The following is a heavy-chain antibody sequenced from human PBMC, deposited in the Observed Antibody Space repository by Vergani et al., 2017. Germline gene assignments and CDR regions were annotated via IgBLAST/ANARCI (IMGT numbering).Heavy chain of an antibody. Sequence: QLQLQESGSGLVKPSQTLSLTCAVSGGSISSGGYSWSWIRQPPGKGLEWIGYIYHSGSTYYNPSLKSRVTISVDRSKNQFSLKLSSVTAADTAVYYCARTPYGSGSYGYYYYYYMDVWGKGTTVTVSS. D-gene: IGHD3-10*01. V-gene: IGHV4-30-2*01. CDR1: GGSISSGGYS. CDR3: ARTPYGSGSYGYYYYYYMDV. J-gene: IGHJ6*03. CDR2: IYHSGST.